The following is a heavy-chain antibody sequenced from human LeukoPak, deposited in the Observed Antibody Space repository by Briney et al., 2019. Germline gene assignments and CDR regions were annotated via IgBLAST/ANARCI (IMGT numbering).Heavy chain of an antibody. CDR3: AKDSSSGYYRHLDY. CDR2: ISWNSRII. V-gene: IGHV3-9*01. Sequence: GGPLRLSCVASGFTFHGYGIHWVRQAPGKGLEWVSGISWNSRIIGYADSVKGRFTFSRDNAKNSLYLQMNSLRVEDTAFYYCAKDSSSGYYRHLDYWGQGIQVTVSS. D-gene: IGHD3-22*01. CDR1: GFTFHGYG. J-gene: IGHJ4*02.